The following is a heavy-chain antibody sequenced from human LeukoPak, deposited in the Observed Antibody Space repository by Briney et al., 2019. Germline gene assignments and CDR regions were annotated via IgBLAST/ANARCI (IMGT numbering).Heavy chain of an antibody. V-gene: IGHV3-15*01. CDR2: IKSKTHGGTT. Sequence: GGSLRLSCAASGFTFSNAWMTWVRQAPGKGLEWVGRIKSKTHGGTTDYAAPVKGRFSISRDDSKNTLSLQMNSLKTEDTAVYYCSTGFDWGQGTLVTVSS. J-gene: IGHJ4*02. CDR1: GFTFSNAW. CDR3: STGFD.